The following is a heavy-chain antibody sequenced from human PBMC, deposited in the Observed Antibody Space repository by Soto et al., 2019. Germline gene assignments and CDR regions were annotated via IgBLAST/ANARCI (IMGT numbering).Heavy chain of an antibody. V-gene: IGHV4-4*07. CDR2: LYNDERT. Sequence: QIQLQESGPGLVKPSQNLSLTCTVSGDSVSSHYWSWIRQPAGQGLEWLGRLYNDERTNSHPSLKSRVTMSMDTSKIQFSLKLTSVTAADSAVYFCAREPLAHSYFDFWGQGILVTVSS. CDR3: AREPLAHSYFDF. CDR1: GDSVSSHY. J-gene: IGHJ4*02.